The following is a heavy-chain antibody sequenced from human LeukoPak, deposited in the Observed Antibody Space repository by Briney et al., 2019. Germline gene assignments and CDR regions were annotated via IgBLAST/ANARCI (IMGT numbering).Heavy chain of an antibody. V-gene: IGHV3-30*18. D-gene: IGHD4-17*01. CDR3: AKGAHDYGDHGYFDY. J-gene: IGHJ4*02. Sequence: PGGSLRLSCAASGFTFSSYGMHWVRQAPGKGLEWVAVISYDGSNKYYADSVKGRFTISRDNSKNTLYLQMNSLRAEDTAVYYCAKGAHDYGDHGYFDYWGQGTLVTVSS. CDR1: GFTFSSYG. CDR2: ISYDGSNK.